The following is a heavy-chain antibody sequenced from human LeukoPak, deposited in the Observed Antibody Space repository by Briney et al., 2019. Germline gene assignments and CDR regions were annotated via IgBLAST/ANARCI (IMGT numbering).Heavy chain of an antibody. CDR1: GFNVSSNY. V-gene: IGHV3-53*01. CDR2: IYSGGST. J-gene: IGHJ6*02. Sequence: QSGGSLRLSCAASGFNVSSNYMSWVRQAPGKGLEWVSVIYSGGSTYYADSVKGRFTISRDNSKNTLYLQMNSLRAEDTAVYYCARDGGLGSSSWGYYYYYGMDVWGQGTTVTVSS. CDR3: ARDGGLGSSSWGYYYYYGMDV. D-gene: IGHD6-13*01.